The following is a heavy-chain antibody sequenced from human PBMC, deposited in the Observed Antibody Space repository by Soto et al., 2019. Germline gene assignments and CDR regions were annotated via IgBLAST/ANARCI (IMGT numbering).Heavy chain of an antibody. Sequence: KTSETLSLTCIVSGESISSSSYYWGWIRQPPGKGLEWIGSIYYSGRTYYNPSSKSRVTISIETSKNQFFLKFSSVTATDTAVYYCARQRTTVVTQAYFDHWGQGALVTVSS. CDR1: GESISSSSYY. D-gene: IGHD2-21*02. V-gene: IGHV4-39*01. CDR2: IYYSGRT. CDR3: ARQRTTVVTQAYFDH. J-gene: IGHJ4*02.